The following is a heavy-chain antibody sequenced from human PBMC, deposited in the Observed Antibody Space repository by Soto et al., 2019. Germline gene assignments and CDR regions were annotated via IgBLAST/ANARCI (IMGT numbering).Heavy chain of an antibody. D-gene: IGHD3-22*01. Sequence: PLEPLSLTCTVSGGSNSRFGWSCIRQPPGKGLEWIGYIYYSGNTNYNPSHKSRVTISVDMSKNQFSLKMSSVTAADTAVYYCAKMSYDSSGYYLDYWGQGTLVTVSS. CDR3: AKMSYDSSGYYLDY. J-gene: IGHJ4*02. V-gene: IGHV4-59*01. CDR2: IYYSGNT. CDR1: GGSNSRFG.